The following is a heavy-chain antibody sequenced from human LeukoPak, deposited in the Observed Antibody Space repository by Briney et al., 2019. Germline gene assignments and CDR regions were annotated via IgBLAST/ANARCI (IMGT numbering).Heavy chain of an antibody. CDR2: ISSSSSYI. Sequence: PGGSLRLSCAASGFTFSSYSMNWVRQAPGKGLEWVSSISSSSSYIYYADSVKGRFTISRDNAKNSLYLQMNSLRAEDTAVYYWGRDPYYYDRRGPAGDYWGQGTLVTVSS. CDR3: GRDPYYYDRRGPAGDY. CDR1: GFTFSSYS. J-gene: IGHJ4*01. V-gene: IGHV3-21*01. D-gene: IGHD3-22*01.